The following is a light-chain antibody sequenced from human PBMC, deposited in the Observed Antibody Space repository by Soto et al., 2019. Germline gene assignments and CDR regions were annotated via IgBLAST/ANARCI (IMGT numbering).Light chain of an antibody. CDR3: QQYGSSPLT. CDR2: DAS. J-gene: IGKJ4*01. Sequence: EIVLTQSPGALSLSPGQRATLSCRASQTISNSYLAWYQQRPGQAPSLLIYDASSRATGIPDRFSGSGSGTDFTLTISRLEPEDFAVYSCQQYGSSPLTFGGGTKVEIK. CDR1: QTISNSY. V-gene: IGKV3-20*01.